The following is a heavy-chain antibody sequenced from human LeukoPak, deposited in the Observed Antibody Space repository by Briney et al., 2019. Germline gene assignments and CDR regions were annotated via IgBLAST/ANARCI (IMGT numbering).Heavy chain of an antibody. J-gene: IGHJ4*02. CDR2: INHSGST. D-gene: IGHD3-10*01. CDR1: GGSFSGYY. CDR3: ARYYYGSGSYYRLGFYDY. Sequence: SEALSLTCAVYGGSFSGYYWSWIRQPPGKGLEWIGEINHSGSTNYNPSLKSRVTISVDTSKNQFSLKLSSVTAADTAVCYCARYYYGSGSYYRLGFYDYWGQGTLVTVSS. V-gene: IGHV4-34*01.